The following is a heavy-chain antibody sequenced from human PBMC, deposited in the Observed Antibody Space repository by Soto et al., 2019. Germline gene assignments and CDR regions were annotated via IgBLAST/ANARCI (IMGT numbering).Heavy chain of an antibody. Sequence: PSVKVSCKASGYTFTSYDINWVRQATGQGLEWMGWMNPNSGNTGYAQKFQGRVTMSRNTSISTAYMELSSLRSEDTAVYYCAREGGYSYGFDYWGQGTLVTVSS. CDR2: MNPNSGNT. J-gene: IGHJ4*02. D-gene: IGHD5-18*01. CDR1: GYTFTSYD. V-gene: IGHV1-8*01. CDR3: AREGGYSYGFDY.